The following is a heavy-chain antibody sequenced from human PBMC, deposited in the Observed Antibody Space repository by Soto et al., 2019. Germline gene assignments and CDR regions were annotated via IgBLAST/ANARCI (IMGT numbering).Heavy chain of an antibody. V-gene: IGHV3-33*01. CDR2: IWYDGTTK. Sequence: QVQLVESGGGVVQPGRSLRLSCVASGFSFSTSGMHWARQAPGKGMEWVAVIWYDGTTKKYADSVQGRFTISRDNSKNTLYLQMNSLRAEDTAVYDCALYESIGSGYDCGQGTLVSVSS. D-gene: IGHD3-22*01. J-gene: IGHJ4*02. CDR1: GFSFSTSG. CDR3: ALYESIGSGYD.